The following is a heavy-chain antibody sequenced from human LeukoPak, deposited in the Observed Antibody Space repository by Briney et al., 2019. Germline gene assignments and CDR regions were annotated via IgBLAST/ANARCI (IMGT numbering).Heavy chain of an antibody. CDR1: GFTFSSYN. J-gene: IGHJ4*02. Sequence: GGSLRLSCAASGFTFSSYNINWVRQAPGKGLEWVSYISSSSSTIYYVESVKGRFTISRDNAKNALYLQMNSLRAEDTAVYYCARTKNSGSPHWGQGTLVTVSS. V-gene: IGHV3-48*04. D-gene: IGHD1-26*01. CDR2: ISSSSSTI. CDR3: ARTKNSGSPH.